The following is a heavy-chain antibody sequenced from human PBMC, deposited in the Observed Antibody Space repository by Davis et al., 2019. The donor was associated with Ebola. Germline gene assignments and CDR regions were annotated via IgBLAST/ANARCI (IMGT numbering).Heavy chain of an antibody. CDR3: ARTVLDGLLLSG. CDR2: LGTSADT. J-gene: IGHJ4*02. CDR1: GFTSSTYV. D-gene: IGHD3-22*01. V-gene: IGHV3-23*01. Sequence: GSLSLSCSASGFTSSTYVMSWVRQAPGPVLEWVSTLGTSADTYYADSVKARFTISRDNAKNTLYLQMNSLRAEDTAVYYCARTVLDGLLLSGWGQGTLVTVSS.